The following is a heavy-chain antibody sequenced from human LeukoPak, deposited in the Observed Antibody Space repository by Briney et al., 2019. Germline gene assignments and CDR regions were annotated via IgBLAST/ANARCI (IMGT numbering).Heavy chain of an antibody. J-gene: IGHJ4*02. Sequence: PSETLSLTCAVYGVSFSGYYWSWIRQTPGKGLEWIGEIIHSGSTNYSPSLKSRVTISLDTAKSQFSLRLTSVTAADTAVYYCAGYSGSPRYFDYWGQGTLVTVSS. CDR3: AGYSGSPRYFDY. V-gene: IGHV4-34*12. CDR1: GVSFSGYY. CDR2: IIHSGST. D-gene: IGHD6-6*01.